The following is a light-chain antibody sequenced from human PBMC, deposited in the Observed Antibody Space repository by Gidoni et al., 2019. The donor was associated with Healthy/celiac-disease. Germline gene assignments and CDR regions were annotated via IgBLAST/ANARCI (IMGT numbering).Light chain of an antibody. Sequence: AIQLTPSPSSLSASEGDRVTITCRASQGISSALAWYQQKPGKAPKLLIYDASSLESGVPSRFSGSGSGTDFTLTISSLQPEDFATYYCQQFNSYPITFGQGTRLEIK. CDR1: QGISSA. CDR2: DAS. J-gene: IGKJ5*01. CDR3: QQFNSYPIT. V-gene: IGKV1-13*02.